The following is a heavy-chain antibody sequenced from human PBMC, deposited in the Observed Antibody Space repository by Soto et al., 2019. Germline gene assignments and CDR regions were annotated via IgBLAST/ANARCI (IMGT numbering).Heavy chain of an antibody. V-gene: IGHV1-2*04. Sequence: QVQLVQSGAEVKKPGASVKVSCKASGYTFTGYYMHWVRQAPGQGLEWMGWINPNSGGTNYAQKFQGWLTMTRDTSISTANMELSRLRSDETAVYYCARGSLAYYGSGKSGWFDPWGQGTLVTVSS. CDR3: ARGSLAYYGSGKSGWFDP. CDR1: GYTFTGYY. J-gene: IGHJ5*02. D-gene: IGHD3-10*01. CDR2: INPNSGGT.